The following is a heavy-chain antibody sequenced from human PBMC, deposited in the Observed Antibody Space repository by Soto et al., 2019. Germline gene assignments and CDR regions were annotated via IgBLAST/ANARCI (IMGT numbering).Heavy chain of an antibody. D-gene: IGHD4-17*01. Sequence: EVQLLESGGGLVQPGGSLRLSCAASGFTFSSYAMSWVRQAPGKGLEWVSAISGSGGSTYYADSVKGRFTISRDISENTLYLQMDRQRAEDTAVYYCAKLQLTTVTTWGAFAIWGQGTMVTVSS. V-gene: IGHV3-23*01. J-gene: IGHJ3*02. CDR2: ISGSGGST. CDR3: AKLQLTTVTTWGAFAI. CDR1: GFTFSSYA.